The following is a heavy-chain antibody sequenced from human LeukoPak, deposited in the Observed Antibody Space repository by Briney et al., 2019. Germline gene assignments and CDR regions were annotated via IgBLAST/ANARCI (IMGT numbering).Heavy chain of an antibody. J-gene: IGHJ6*02. V-gene: IGHV1-69*13. CDR2: IIPIFGTA. D-gene: IGHD6-6*01. CDR1: GGTFSSYA. Sequence: ASVKVSCKASGGTFSSYAISWVRQAPGQGLEWMGGIIPIFGTANYEQKFQGRVTITADESTSTAYMELSSLRSEDTAVYYCACSSFEEVWVYMDVWGQGTTVTVS. CDR3: ACSSFEEVWVYMDV.